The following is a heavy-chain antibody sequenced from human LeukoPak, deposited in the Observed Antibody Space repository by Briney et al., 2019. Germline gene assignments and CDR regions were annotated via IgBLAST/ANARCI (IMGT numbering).Heavy chain of an antibody. CDR2: ISGSGGST. CDR3: XXXXXXXXXXXXXXXXXXV. Sequence: XVRQAPGXGLXWVSAISGSGGSTYYADSVKGGFTISRDNSKXTLYLKMNRLRAEDTAVYYXXXXXXXXXXXXXXXXXXXVWG. V-gene: IGHV3-23*01. J-gene: IGHJ3*01.